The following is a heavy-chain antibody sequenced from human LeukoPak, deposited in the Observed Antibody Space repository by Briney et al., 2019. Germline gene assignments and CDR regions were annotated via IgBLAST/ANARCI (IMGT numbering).Heavy chain of an antibody. D-gene: IGHD3-22*01. J-gene: IGHJ1*01. V-gene: IGHV1-2*02. Sequence: SVKVSCKATGYTDTGYHMHWVRQPPGQGLEWMGWLNPNSGDTNNAQKFQGRVTMTRDTSINTLYMELSSLRSDDTAVYYCARGPDYYESPYFQHWGQGTRVTVSS. CDR3: ARGPDYYESPYFQH. CDR2: LNPNSGDT. CDR1: GYTDTGYH.